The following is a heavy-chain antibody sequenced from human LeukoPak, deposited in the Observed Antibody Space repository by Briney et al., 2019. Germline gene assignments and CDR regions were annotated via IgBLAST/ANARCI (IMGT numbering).Heavy chain of an antibody. J-gene: IGHJ4*02. CDR1: GFTFSSYD. Sequence: TGGSLRLSCAAPGFTFSSYDMHWVRQATGKGLEWVSAIGTAGDTYYPGSVKGRFTISRENAKNSLYLQMNSLRAGDTAVYYCARDLSGSLDYWGQGTLVTVSS. CDR3: ARDLSGSLDY. CDR2: IGTAGDT. V-gene: IGHV3-13*01. D-gene: IGHD1-26*01.